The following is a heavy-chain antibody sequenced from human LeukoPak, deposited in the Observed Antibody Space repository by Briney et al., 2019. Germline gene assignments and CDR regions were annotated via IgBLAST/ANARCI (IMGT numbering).Heavy chain of an antibody. CDR3: ARDYYYDSSGYPEGALGY. D-gene: IGHD3-22*01. CDR1: GYTFTGYY. CDR2: INPNSGGT. V-gene: IGHV1-2*02. Sequence: ASVKVSCKASGYTFTGYYMHWVRQAPGQGLGWMGWINPNSGGTNYAQKFQGRVTMTRDTSISTAYMELSRLRSDDTAVYYCARDYYYDSSGYPEGALGYWGQGTLVTVSS. J-gene: IGHJ4*02.